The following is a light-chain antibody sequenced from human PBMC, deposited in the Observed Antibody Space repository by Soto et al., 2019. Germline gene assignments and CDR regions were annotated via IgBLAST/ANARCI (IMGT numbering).Light chain of an antibody. CDR1: QSVSSSY. Sequence: EIVLTQSPGTLSLSPGERATLSCRASQSVSSSYLAWYQQKPGQAPRLLIYGASSRATGIPDRFSGSGSGTDLTLTISRLEPEDFAVYYCQQYGSSPPVTFGPGTKVDLK. CDR2: GAS. V-gene: IGKV3-20*01. CDR3: QQYGSSPPVT. J-gene: IGKJ3*01.